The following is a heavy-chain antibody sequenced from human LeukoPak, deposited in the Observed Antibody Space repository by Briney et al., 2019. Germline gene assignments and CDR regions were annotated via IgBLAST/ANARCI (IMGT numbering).Heavy chain of an antibody. V-gene: IGHV3-30-3*01. CDR3: ATSPMIVVVLFDY. Sequence: GGSLRLSCAASGVTFSSYWMSWVRQAPGKGLEWVAVISYDGSNKYYADSVKGRFTISRDNSKNTLYLQMNSLRAEDTAVYYCATSPMIVVVLFDYWGQGTLVTVSS. CDR1: GVTFSSYW. J-gene: IGHJ4*02. CDR2: ISYDGSNK. D-gene: IGHD3-22*01.